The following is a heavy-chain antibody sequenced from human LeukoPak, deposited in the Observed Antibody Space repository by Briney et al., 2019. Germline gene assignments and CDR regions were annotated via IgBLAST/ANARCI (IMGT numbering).Heavy chain of an antibody. J-gene: IGHJ4*02. CDR3: ARGSDSSSWGEYYFDY. CDR2: ISSSSSYI. Sequence: GGSLRLPCAASGFTFSSYSMNWVRQAPGKGLEWVSSISSSSSYIYYADSVKGRFTISRDNAKNSLYLQMNSLRAEDTAVYYCARGSDSSSWGEYYFDYWGQGTLVTVSS. V-gene: IGHV3-21*01. D-gene: IGHD6-6*01. CDR1: GFTFSSYS.